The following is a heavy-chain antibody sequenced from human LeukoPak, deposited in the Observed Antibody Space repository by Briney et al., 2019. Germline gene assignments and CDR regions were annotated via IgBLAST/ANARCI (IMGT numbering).Heavy chain of an antibody. J-gene: IGHJ4*02. CDR3: AKDARSSGWYDIDYFDY. Sequence: GGSLRLSCAASGFTFSSYGMHWVRHAPGKELEQVSVISYDGSNKYYEDSVKGRSTISRDNSKNTLYLQMNSLRAEDTPVYYCAKDARSSGWYDIDYFDYWGQGTLVTVSS. D-gene: IGHD6-19*01. V-gene: IGHV3-30*18. CDR2: ISYDGSNK. CDR1: GFTFSSYG.